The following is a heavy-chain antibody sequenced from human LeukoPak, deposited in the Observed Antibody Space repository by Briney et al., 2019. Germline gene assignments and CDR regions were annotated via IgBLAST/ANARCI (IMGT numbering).Heavy chain of an antibody. J-gene: IGHJ5*02. CDR3: ARDPYDYTNYVGENWFDP. CDR1: GFTISGHY. V-gene: IGHV3-66*01. Sequence: GGSLRLSCAASGFTISGHYMTWVRQAPGKGLEWVSLIYSGGDTHHADSVKGRFTLSRDNSKNTLDLQMNSLRAEDTAVYFCARDPYDYTNYVGENWFDPWGQGTLVTVSS. CDR2: IYSGGDT. D-gene: IGHD4-11*01.